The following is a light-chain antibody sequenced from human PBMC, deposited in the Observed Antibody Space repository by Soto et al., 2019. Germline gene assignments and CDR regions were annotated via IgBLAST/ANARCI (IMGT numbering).Light chain of an antibody. CDR2: AAS. CDR1: QFIDDF. CDR3: QHSYVTPWT. Sequence: DIQVTQSPSSLSASVGDRVTITCRASQFIDDFLNWFQQRPGKAPKLLIYAASSLQSGVPSRFSGSASGTDFTLTITNLQPEDFATYYCQHSYVTPWTFGQGT. J-gene: IGKJ1*01. V-gene: IGKV1-39*01.